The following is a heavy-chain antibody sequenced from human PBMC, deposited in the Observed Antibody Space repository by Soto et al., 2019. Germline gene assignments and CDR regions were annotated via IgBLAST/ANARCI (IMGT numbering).Heavy chain of an antibody. V-gene: IGHV4-61*01. CDR3: ARDVTIDDYNGGNWFDP. CDR2: IYYSGRT. Sequence: QVQLQESGLGLVKPSETLSLNCTVSGGSVSSGSYYLSLFRQPPGKGLEWIGYIYYSGRTNYNPSLKSRVPISGETSKNQYSLKISSLTAADTALSYWARDVTIDDYNGGNWFDPCGQGPLVAVSS. CDR1: GGSVSSGSYY. J-gene: IGHJ5*02. D-gene: IGHD4-4*01.